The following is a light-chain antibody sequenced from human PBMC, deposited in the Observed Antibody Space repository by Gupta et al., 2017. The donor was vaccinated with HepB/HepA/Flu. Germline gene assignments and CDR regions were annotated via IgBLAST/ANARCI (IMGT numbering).Light chain of an antibody. V-gene: IGKV3-20*01. CDR3: QQYGSAPLIT. CDR2: GIS. J-gene: IGKJ3*01. Sequence: EIVLTQSPGTLSLSPGERATLSCRASQSVSSNYLAWYQQKSGQARRLLIYGISSRATGVPDRFSGSGSGTDFTLTISRLEPIDFAVYYCQQYGSAPLITFGPGTKVEIK. CDR1: QSVSSNY.